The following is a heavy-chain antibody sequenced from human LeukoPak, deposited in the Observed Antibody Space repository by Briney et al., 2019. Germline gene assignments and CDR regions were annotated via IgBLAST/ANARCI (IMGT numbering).Heavy chain of an antibody. CDR3: AKDNRRHYTSGPNPDSLH. CDR2: ISWNSGTI. Sequence: GGSLRLSCAGSGFIFNNYAMQWVRQPPGKGLEWVSGISWNSGTIDYADSVRGRFTISRDNAKNSLYLQMDSLRVEDTAFYYCAKDNRRHYTSGPNPDSLHWGQGALVTVSS. J-gene: IGHJ4*02. CDR1: GFIFNNYA. V-gene: IGHV3-9*01. D-gene: IGHD6-19*01.